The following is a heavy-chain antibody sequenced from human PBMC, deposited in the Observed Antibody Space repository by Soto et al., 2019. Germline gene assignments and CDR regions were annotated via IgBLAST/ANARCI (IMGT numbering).Heavy chain of an antibody. CDR3: ARFKGGIAPDY. V-gene: IGHV4-39*01. J-gene: IGHJ4*02. D-gene: IGHD2-21*01. CDR1: GGSISSSSYY. CDR2: IYYSGST. Sequence: SETLSLTCTVSGGSISSSSYYWGWIRQPPGKGLEWIGSIYYSGSTYYNPSLKSRVTISVDTSKNQFSLKLSSVTAADTAVYYCARFKGGIAPDYWGQGTLVTVSS.